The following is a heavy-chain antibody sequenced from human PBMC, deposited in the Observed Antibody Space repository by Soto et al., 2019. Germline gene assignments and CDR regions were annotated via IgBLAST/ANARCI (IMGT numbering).Heavy chain of an antibody. V-gene: IGHV4-31*03. J-gene: IGHJ6*02. CDR3: ARHNYDSSGTAVDV. D-gene: IGHD3-22*01. CDR2: IYYSWTT. CDR1: GGSISSRGYY. Sequence: SETLSLTCTVSGGSISSRGYYWTWIRQHPGKGLEWIGTIYYSWTTYYNPSLKSRVTMSEDTSKNQFSLKLSSVTAADTAVYYCARHNYDSSGTAVDVWGQGTTVTVSS.